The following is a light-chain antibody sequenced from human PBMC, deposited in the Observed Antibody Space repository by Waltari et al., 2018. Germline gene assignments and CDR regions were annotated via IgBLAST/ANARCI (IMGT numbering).Light chain of an antibody. V-gene: IGLV2-14*03. Sequence: QSALTQPASVSGSPGQSITISCTGTSSDVGGYNYVSWDQQYPGKAPKLMIYDVSYRPSGVSNRVSGSKSGNTASLTISGLQAEDEADYYCSSYRSSSPYVFGTGTKVTVL. J-gene: IGLJ1*01. CDR1: SSDVGGYNY. CDR3: SSYRSSSPYV. CDR2: DVS.